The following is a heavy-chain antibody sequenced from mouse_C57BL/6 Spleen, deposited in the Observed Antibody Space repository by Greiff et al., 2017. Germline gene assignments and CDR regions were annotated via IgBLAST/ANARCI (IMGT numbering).Heavy chain of an antibody. J-gene: IGHJ2*01. Sequence: VQLQQPGAELVMPGASVKLSCKASGYTFTSYWMHWVKQRPGHGLEWIGEIDPSDSYTNYNQKFKGKSTLTVDKSSSTAYMQLSSLTSEDSAVXYCARLDYGSSIDYWGQGTTLTVSS. CDR1: GYTFTSYW. CDR2: IDPSDSYT. V-gene: IGHV1-69*01. D-gene: IGHD1-1*01. CDR3: ARLDYGSSIDY.